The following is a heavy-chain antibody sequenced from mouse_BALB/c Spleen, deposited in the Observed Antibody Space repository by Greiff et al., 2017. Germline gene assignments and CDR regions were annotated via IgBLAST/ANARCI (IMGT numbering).Heavy chain of an antibody. Sequence: QVTLNVCGPGILQPSQTLSLTCSFSGFSLSTSGMGVGWIRQPSGKGLEWLAHIWWDDDKRYNPALKSRLTISKDTSSNQVFLKIASVDTADTATYYCARIYYYGSSWFAYWGQGTLVTVSA. V-gene: IGHV8-8*01. CDR1: GFSLSTSGMG. CDR2: IWWDDDK. D-gene: IGHD1-1*01. J-gene: IGHJ3*01. CDR3: ARIYYYGSSWFAY.